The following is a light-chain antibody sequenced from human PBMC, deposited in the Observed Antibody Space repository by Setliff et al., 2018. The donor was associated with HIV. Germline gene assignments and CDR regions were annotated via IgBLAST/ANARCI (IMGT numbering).Light chain of an antibody. CDR3: QQSYSTPYT. V-gene: IGKV1-39*01. CDR2: AAS. CDR1: QSISSY. Sequence: DIQMTQSPSSLSASVGDRVTITCRASQSISSYVNWYQQKPGKAPNLLIYAASNLQSGVPSRFSGSGSGTDFSLTISSLQPEDFATYYCQQSYSTPYTFGQGTKVDIK. J-gene: IGKJ2*01.